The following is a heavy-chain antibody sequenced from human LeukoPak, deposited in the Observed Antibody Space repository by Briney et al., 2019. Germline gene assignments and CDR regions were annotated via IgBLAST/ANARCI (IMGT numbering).Heavy chain of an antibody. CDR1: GVSISSFY. J-gene: IGHJ4*02. CDR2: SYYSGST. CDR3: ASSYNDSSGPFDY. D-gene: IGHD3-22*01. V-gene: IGHV4-59*01. Sequence: SETLSLTCTVSGVSISSFYWSWIRQPPGKGLEWIGYSYYSGSTSYNPTLKSRITISVDTSKNQFSLRLTSVTAADTAVYYCASSYNDSSGPFDYWGQGTLVTVSS.